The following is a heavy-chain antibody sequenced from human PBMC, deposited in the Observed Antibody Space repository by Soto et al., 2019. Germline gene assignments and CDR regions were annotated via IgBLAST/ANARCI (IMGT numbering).Heavy chain of an antibody. CDR3: TRGGLGIGAFDI. D-gene: IGHD7-27*01. Sequence: GGSLRLSCVASGFTFSSYWMHWVRQAPGKGLVWVSRINSDGSSTTYADSVKGRFTISRDSAKNTLYLQMNSLRAEDTAVYYCTRGGLGIGAFDIWGQGTMVTVSS. CDR2: INSDGSST. J-gene: IGHJ3*02. CDR1: GFTFSSYW. V-gene: IGHV3-74*01.